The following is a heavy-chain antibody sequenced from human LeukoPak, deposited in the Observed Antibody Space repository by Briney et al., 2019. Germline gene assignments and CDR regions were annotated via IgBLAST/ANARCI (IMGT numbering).Heavy chain of an antibody. CDR3: ARISSSWSPIDY. CDR1: GYTFTSYW. J-gene: IGHJ4*02. V-gene: IGHV5-51*01. Sequence: KVSCKASGYTFTSYWIGWVRQMPGKGLEWMGIIYPGDSDTRYSPSFQGQVTISADKSISTAYLQWSSLKASDTAMYYCARISSSWSPIDYWGQGTLVTVSS. D-gene: IGHD6-13*01. CDR2: IYPGDSDT.